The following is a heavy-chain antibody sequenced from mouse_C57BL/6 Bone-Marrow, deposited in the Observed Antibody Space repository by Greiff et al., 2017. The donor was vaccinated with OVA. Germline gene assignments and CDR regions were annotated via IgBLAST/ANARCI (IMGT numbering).Heavy chain of an antibody. CDR1: GFTFSDYG. Sequence: EVKLVESGGGLVKPGGSLKLSCAASGFTFSDYGMHWVRQVPEKGLEWVAYISSGSSTIYYADTVKGRFTISRDNAKNTLFLQMTSLRSEDTAMYYCASNYVGFAYWGQGTLVTVSA. V-gene: IGHV5-17*01. J-gene: IGHJ3*01. CDR3: ASNYVGFAY. CDR2: ISSGSSTI. D-gene: IGHD2-1*01.